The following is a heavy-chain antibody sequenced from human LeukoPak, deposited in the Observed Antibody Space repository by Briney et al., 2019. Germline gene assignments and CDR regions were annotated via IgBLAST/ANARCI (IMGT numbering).Heavy chain of an antibody. V-gene: IGHV3-43*01. CDR1: GFTFNDYK. D-gene: IGHD3-10*01. CDR3: VKGGYGSRFDY. J-gene: IGHJ4*02. Sequence: GGSLRLSCAASGFTFNDYKMHWVRHAPGKGLEWISLITWDGDTTHYADPVKGRFTISRDNSKNSLYLQMNSLRTEDTALYYCVKGGYGSRFDYWGQGTLVTVSS. CDR2: ITWDGDTT.